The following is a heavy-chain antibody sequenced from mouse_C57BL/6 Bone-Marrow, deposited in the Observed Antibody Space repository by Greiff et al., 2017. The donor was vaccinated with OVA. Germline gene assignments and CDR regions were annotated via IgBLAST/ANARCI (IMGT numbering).Heavy chain of an antibody. J-gene: IGHJ4*01. CDR3: ARSAVVARGYAMDY. V-gene: IGHV1-72*01. CDR2: IDPNSGGT. D-gene: IGHD1-1*01. CDR1: GYTFTSYW. Sequence: VKQSCKASGYTFTSYWMHWVKQRPGRGLEWIGRIDPNSGGTKYNEKFKSKATLTVDKPSSTAYMQLSSLTSEDSAVYYCARSAVVARGYAMDYWGQGTSVTVSS.